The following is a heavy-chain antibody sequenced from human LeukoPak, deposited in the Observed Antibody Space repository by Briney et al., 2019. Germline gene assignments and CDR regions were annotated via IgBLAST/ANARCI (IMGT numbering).Heavy chain of an antibody. V-gene: IGHV1-2*02. CDR1: GYIFTSYY. J-gene: IGHJ4*02. CDR2: INANSGGT. Sequence: ASVKVSCKASGYIFTSYYMHWERQAPGQGLEWMGWINANSGGTNYAQKFQGRVTMTRDTSISTAYMELSRLRSDDTAVYYCARDYYGSGRLDYFDYWGQGTLITVSS. D-gene: IGHD3-10*01. CDR3: ARDYYGSGRLDYFDY.